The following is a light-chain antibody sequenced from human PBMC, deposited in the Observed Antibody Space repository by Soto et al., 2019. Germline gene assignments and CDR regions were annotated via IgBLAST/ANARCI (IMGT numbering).Light chain of an antibody. V-gene: IGLV2-18*02. Sequence: QSALTQPPSVSGSPGQSVTISCTGTSSDVGSYNRVSWYQQPPGTAPKLMIYEVSNRPSGVPDRFSGSKSGNTASLTISGLQAEEEADYYCSSYTSSSTSFGTGTKLTVL. CDR3: SSYTSSSTS. CDR1: SSDVGSYNR. J-gene: IGLJ1*01. CDR2: EVS.